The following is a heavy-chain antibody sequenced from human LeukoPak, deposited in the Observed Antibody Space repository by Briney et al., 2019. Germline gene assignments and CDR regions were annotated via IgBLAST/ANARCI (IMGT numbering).Heavy chain of an antibody. CDR3: ATIGTGYYREDS. CDR1: GFTFSSYW. J-gene: IGHJ4*02. Sequence: GGSLRLSCAASGFTFSSYWMSWVRQAPGKGLEWVSVIYSGSTIHYADSVKGRFTISRDNSKNTVYLQMNSLRAEDTALYYCATIGTGYYREDSWGQGTLVTVSS. CDR2: IYSGSTI. V-gene: IGHV3-66*01. D-gene: IGHD3/OR15-3a*01.